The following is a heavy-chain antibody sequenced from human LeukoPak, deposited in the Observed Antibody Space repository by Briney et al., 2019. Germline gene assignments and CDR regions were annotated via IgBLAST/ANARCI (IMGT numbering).Heavy chain of an antibody. CDR1: GFTFSSYE. CDR3: ARVGYSGWNLEY. D-gene: IGHD5-12*01. Sequence: GGSLRLSCAASGFTFSSYEMNWVRQAPGKGLEWVANINQGGSVKYYVDSVKGRFTISRDDAKNSLYVQMNSLRDEDTAVYYCARVGYSGWNLEYWGQGTLVTVSS. V-gene: IGHV3-7*01. J-gene: IGHJ4*02. CDR2: INQGGSVK.